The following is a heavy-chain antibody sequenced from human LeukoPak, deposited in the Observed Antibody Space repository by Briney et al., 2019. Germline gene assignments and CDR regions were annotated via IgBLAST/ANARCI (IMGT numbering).Heavy chain of an antibody. V-gene: IGHV3-48*01. CDR1: EFTFSSYS. J-gene: IGHJ4*02. CDR3: AKGGKWDVTPFDY. D-gene: IGHD1-26*01. Sequence: GGSLRLSCAASEFTFSSYSMNWVRQAPGKGLEWVSYITNSGNSKSYADSVKGRFTISRDNSKNTLYLQVNSLRAEDTAVYYCAKGGKWDVTPFDYWGQGTLVTVSS. CDR2: ITNSGNSK.